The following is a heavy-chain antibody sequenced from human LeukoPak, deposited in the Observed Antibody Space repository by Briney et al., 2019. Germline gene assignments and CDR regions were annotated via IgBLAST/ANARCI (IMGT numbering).Heavy chain of an antibody. CDR3: ARDHYVFDY. CDR1: GYTFTGYY. CDR2: INPNSGGT. D-gene: IGHD3-16*01. V-gene: IGHV1-2*04. Sequence: ASVKVSCKASGYTFTGYYMHWVRQAPGQGLEWMGWINPNSGGTNYAQKFQGWVTMTRDTSISTAYMELSSLRSEDTAVYYCARDHYVFDYWGQGTLVTVSS. J-gene: IGHJ4*02.